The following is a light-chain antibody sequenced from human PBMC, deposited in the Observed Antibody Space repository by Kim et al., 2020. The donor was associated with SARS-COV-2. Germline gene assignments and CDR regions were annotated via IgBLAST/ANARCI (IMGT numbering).Light chain of an antibody. J-gene: IGKJ1*01. Sequence: ASVGDRVTITCRASQGISSYLAWYQQKPGKVPKLLVYAASTLQSGVPSRFSGSGSGTDFTLTIGSLLPEDVATYYCQKYDSAPRAFGQGTKVDIK. CDR1: QGISSY. CDR3: QKYDSAPRA. CDR2: AAS. V-gene: IGKV1-27*01.